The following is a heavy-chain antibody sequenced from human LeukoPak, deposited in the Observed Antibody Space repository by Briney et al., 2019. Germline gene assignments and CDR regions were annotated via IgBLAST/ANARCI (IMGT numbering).Heavy chain of an antibody. CDR2: IYYSRST. Sequence: SETLSLTCTVSGGSISSSSYYWGWIPQPPGKGREWIGSIYYSRSTYYHPSLKSRATISVDTSKTQFSLKLSSVTAADTAVYYCARQDYVWGSYRFSPHNWFDPWGQGTLVTVSS. CDR1: GGSISSSSYY. D-gene: IGHD3-16*02. CDR3: ARQDYVWGSYRFSPHNWFDP. V-gene: IGHV4-39*01. J-gene: IGHJ5*02.